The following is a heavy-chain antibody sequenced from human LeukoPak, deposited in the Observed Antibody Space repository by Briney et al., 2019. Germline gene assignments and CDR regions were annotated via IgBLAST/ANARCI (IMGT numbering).Heavy chain of an antibody. CDR2: INQDGSEK. Sequence: GGSLRLSCAASGFTFRTYGMHWVRQAPGKGLEWVANINQDGSEKYYVDSVKGRFTSSRDNAKNALYLQMNSLRAEDTAIYYCAKEVCSSGGSCPLDYWGQGTPVTVSS. V-gene: IGHV3-7*05. J-gene: IGHJ4*02. CDR1: GFTFRTYG. CDR3: AKEVCSSGGSCPLDY. D-gene: IGHD2-15*01.